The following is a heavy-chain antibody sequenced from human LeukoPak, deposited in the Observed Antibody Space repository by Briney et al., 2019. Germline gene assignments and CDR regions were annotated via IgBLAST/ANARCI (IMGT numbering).Heavy chain of an antibody. CDR2: ISGSASST. CDR1: GFSFTTYA. Sequence: GGSLRLSCAASGFSFTTYAMSWVRQAPGKGLEWVSAISGSASSTHYADSVKGRFTISRDNSKSTVYLQMNSLRAEDTAVYYCAKWGPGYYYYIDVWGKGTTVTVSS. V-gene: IGHV3-23*01. J-gene: IGHJ6*03. CDR3: AKWGPGYYYYIDV. D-gene: IGHD3-16*01.